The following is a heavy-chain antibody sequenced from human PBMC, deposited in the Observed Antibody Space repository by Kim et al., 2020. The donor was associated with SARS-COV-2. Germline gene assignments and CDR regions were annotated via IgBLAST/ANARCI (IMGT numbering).Heavy chain of an antibody. D-gene: IGHD6-13*01. CDR3: TTEGIYQQQLAIFDY. J-gene: IGHJ4*02. CDR1: GFTFSNAW. CDR2: IKSKTDGGTT. V-gene: IGHV3-15*01. Sequence: GGSLRLSCAASGFTFSNAWMSWVRQAPGKGLEWVGRIKSKTDGGTTDYAAPVKGRFTISRDDSKNTLYLQMNSLKTEDTAVYYCTTEGIYQQQLAIFDYWGQGTLVTVSS.